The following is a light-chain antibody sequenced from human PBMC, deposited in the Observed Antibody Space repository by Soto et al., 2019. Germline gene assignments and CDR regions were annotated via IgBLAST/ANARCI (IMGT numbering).Light chain of an antibody. J-gene: IGLJ1*01. CDR1: SSNIGSNF. CDR2: RNN. Sequence: QSVLTQPPSSSGTPGQRVTISCSGSSSNIGSNFVYWYQQLPGAAPRLLIYRNNQRSSGVPGRFSGSKSGTSAFLAISGLRPEDGADYYCASWDETLSGYYVCGTG. V-gene: IGLV1-47*01. CDR3: ASWDETLSGYYV.